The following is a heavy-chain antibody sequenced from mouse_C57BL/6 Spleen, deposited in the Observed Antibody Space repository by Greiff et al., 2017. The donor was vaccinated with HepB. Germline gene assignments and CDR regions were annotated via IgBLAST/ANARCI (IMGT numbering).Heavy chain of an antibody. CDR2: IDPNSGGT. CDR1: GYTFTSYW. D-gene: IGHD2-14*01. V-gene: IGHV1-72*01. CDR3: ARRGTDV. J-gene: IGHJ1*03. Sequence: VRGRRRGAELVKPVWAVRVSCKASGYTFTSYWMHWVKQRPGRGLEWIGRIDPNSGGTKYNEKFKSKATLTVDKPSSTAYMQLSSLTSEDSAVYYCARRGTDVWGTGTTVTVSS.